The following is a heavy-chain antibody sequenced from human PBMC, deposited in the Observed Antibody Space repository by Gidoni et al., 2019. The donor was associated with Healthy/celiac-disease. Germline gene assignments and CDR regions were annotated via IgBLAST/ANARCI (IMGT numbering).Heavy chain of an antibody. CDR3: AKGRKSCLRGPFDY. D-gene: IGHD3-16*01. CDR1: GSTFDDYA. CDR2: ISWNSGSI. V-gene: IGHV3-9*01. Sequence: EVQLVESGGGLVQPGRSRRLSCAASGSTFDDYAMHWVRQAPGKGLEWVSGISWNSGSIGYADSVKGRFTISRDNAKNSLYLQMNSLRAEDTALYYCAKGRKSCLRGPFDYWGQGTLVTVSS. J-gene: IGHJ4*02.